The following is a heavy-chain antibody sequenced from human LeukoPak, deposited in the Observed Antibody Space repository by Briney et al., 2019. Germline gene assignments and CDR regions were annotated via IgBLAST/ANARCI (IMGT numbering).Heavy chain of an antibody. CDR3: IAHFPYFYGFDV. D-gene: IGHD3-3*02. V-gene: IGHV3-15*01. Sequence: PGGSLRLSCVSSGFTIGTAWKSWVRQAPGKGLEWLGHIKSEGEGATTDYAAPAKGRFAISRDDSKNMIYLQMSSLKIDDTAIYYCIAHFPYFYGFDVWGKGTTVTVSS. J-gene: IGHJ6*04. CDR1: GFTIGTAW. CDR2: IKSEGEGATT.